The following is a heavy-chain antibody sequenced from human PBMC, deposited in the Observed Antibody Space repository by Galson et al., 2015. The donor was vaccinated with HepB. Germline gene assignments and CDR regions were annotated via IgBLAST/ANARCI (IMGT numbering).Heavy chain of an antibody. V-gene: IGHV3-33*06. CDR1: GFTLSHYG. CDR3: AKDPIFGASGWFYFDD. J-gene: IGHJ4*02. CDR2: IWPDGHVK. D-gene: IGHD3-3*01. Sequence: SLRLSCAASGFTLSHYGMHWVRQAPGRGLEWVAVIWPDGHVKYYADSVQGRFTISRDNSRSTLYLEMRGLRADDTAVYYCAKDPIFGASGWFYFDDWGQGTVVTASS.